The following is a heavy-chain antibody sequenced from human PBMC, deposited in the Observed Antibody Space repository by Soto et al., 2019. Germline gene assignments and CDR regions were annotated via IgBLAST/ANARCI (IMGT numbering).Heavy chain of an antibody. CDR1: GGSISSYY. CDR3: ARDGGGNTKYGMDV. J-gene: IGHJ6*02. CDR2: IFYFGST. Sequence: SETLSLTCTVSGGSISSYYWSWIRQTPGKGLEWIGYIFYFGSTNYNPSLKSRVTLSIDTSKNQLSLKLSSVTAADTAVYYCARDGGGNTKYGMDVWGQGTTVTVSS. D-gene: IGHD2-15*01. V-gene: IGHV4-59*01.